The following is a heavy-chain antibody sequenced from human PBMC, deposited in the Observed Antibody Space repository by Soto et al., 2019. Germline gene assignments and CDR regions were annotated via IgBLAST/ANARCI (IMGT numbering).Heavy chain of an antibody. J-gene: IGHJ4*02. CDR1: GFSLSTARMG. CDR2: IFSNDEK. Sequence: QVTLKESGPVLVKPTETLTLTCTVSGFSLSTARMGVSWIRQPPGKALEWLAHIFSNDEKSYSTSLKSRLTISKDTSKSQVVLTMTNMDPVDTATYYCARITQYSSSWYEDYWGQGTLVTVSS. CDR3: ARITQYSSSWYEDY. V-gene: IGHV2-26*01. D-gene: IGHD6-13*01.